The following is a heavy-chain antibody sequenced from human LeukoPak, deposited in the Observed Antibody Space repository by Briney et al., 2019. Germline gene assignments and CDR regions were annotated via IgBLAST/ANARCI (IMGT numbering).Heavy chain of an antibody. V-gene: IGHV1-69*04. D-gene: IGHD1-26*01. CDR1: GGTFSSYA. Sequence: ASVKVSCKASGGTFSSYAISWVRQAPGQGLEWMGRIIPILGIANYAQKFRGRVTITADKSTSTAYMELSSLRSEDTAVYYCAREVSSHGSDYWGQGTLVTVSS. CDR2: IIPILGIA. CDR3: AREVSSHGSDY. J-gene: IGHJ4*02.